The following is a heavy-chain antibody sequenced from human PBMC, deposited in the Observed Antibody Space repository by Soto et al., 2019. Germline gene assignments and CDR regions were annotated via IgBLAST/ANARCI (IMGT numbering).Heavy chain of an antibody. CDR3: AKVPRYCSGGNCYAGYFQH. D-gene: IGHD2-15*01. Sequence: PGGSLRLSCAASGFTFSSYAMSWVRQAPGKGLEWVSAISGSGGNTYYTDSVKGRFTISRDNSQNTLSLQVNSLRAEDTAVYYCAKVPRYCSGGNCYAGYFQHWGQGTLVTVSS. CDR2: ISGSGGNT. J-gene: IGHJ1*01. CDR1: GFTFSSYA. V-gene: IGHV3-23*01.